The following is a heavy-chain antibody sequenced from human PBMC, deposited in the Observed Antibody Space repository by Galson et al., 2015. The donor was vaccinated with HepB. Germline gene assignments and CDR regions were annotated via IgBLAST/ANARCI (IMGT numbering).Heavy chain of an antibody. CDR3: ARDDPHYDILTGYRIGGNFDY. Sequence: SLRLSCAASGFTFSSYAMHWVRQAPGKGLEWVAVISYDGSNKYYADSVKGRFTISRDNSKNTLYLQMNSLRAEDTAVYYCARDDPHYDILTGYRIGGNFDYWGQGTLVTVSS. D-gene: IGHD3-9*01. CDR2: ISYDGSNK. J-gene: IGHJ4*02. V-gene: IGHV3-30-3*01. CDR1: GFTFSSYA.